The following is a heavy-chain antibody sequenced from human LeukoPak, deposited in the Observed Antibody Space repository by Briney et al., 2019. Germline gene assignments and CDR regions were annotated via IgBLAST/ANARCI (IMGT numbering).Heavy chain of an antibody. Sequence: ASVKVSCKASGYTFTDYYIHWVRQAPGQGLEWMGWINSNSGATMYAQKFQGRVTMTRDTSISTAYMELTRLGSDDTAVYYCARDGSLGYWGQGTLVTVSS. D-gene: IGHD5-12*01. J-gene: IGHJ4*02. V-gene: IGHV1-2*02. CDR3: ARDGSLGY. CDR1: GYTFTDYY. CDR2: INSNSGAT.